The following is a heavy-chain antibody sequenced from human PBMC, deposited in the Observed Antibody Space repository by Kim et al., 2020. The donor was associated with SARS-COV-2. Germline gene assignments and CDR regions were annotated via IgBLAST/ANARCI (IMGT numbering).Heavy chain of an antibody. Sequence: TTYNPALKSTVTISVDTSKNQFSLMLSSVTATDTSVYYCARQQLANWFDPWGQGTLVTVSS. V-gene: IGHV4-39*01. D-gene: IGHD6-13*01. J-gene: IGHJ5*02. CDR3: ARQQLANWFDP. CDR2: T.